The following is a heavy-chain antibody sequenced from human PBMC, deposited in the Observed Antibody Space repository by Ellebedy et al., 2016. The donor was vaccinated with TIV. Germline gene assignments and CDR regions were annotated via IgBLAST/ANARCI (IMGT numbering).Heavy chain of an antibody. CDR3: ARVGRWPHNWSFGY. D-gene: IGHD4-23*01. V-gene: IGHV3-7*01. J-gene: IGHJ4*02. CDR2: IREDGGLQ. CDR1: GFIFDDYW. Sequence: GESLKIPCAASGFIFDDYWMAWVRQAPGKGPELAANIREDGGLQWYADSVKGRFTISRDNAKNSMYLQMNGLRAKDTAVYYCARVGRWPHNWSFGYWGRGTLVTVSS.